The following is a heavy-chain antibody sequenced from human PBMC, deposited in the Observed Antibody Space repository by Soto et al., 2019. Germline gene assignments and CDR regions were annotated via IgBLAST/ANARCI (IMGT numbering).Heavy chain of an antibody. V-gene: IGHV4-39*01. CDR2: IYYSGST. CDR1: GGSISSSSYY. Sequence: QLQLQESGPGLVKPSETLSLTCTVSGGSISSSSYYWGWIRQPPGKGLEWIGSIYYSGSTYYNPSLKSRVTISVDTSKNQFSLKLSSVTAADTAVYYCARQDIVVVVAATSSFDYWGQGTLVTVSS. D-gene: IGHD2-15*01. CDR3: ARQDIVVVVAATSSFDY. J-gene: IGHJ4*02.